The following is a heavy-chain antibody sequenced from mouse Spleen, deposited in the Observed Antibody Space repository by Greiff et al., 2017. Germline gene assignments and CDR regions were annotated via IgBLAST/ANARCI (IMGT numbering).Heavy chain of an antibody. CDR3: ARGRNAMDY. CDR2: INYDGSST. CDR1: GFTFSDYY. V-gene: IGHV5-16*01. J-gene: IGHJ4*01. Sequence: EVKLMESEGGLVQPGSSMKLSCTASGFTFSDYYMAWVRQVPEKGLEWVANINYDGSSTYYLDSLKSRFIISRDNAKNILYPQMSSLKSEDTATDYCARGRNAMDYWGQGTSVTVSS.